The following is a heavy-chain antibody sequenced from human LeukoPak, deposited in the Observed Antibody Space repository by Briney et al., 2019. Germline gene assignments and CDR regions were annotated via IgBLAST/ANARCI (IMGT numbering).Heavy chain of an antibody. CDR2: IHPGDSDT. Sequence: LGESLKISCKGSGYSFSSYWIGWVRQMPGKGLEWMGIIHPGDSDTRYSPSFQGQVIISVDKSISTAYVQWSSLKASDTAVYYCARAPPYYESVDAFDIRGRGIMVTVSS. V-gene: IGHV5-51*01. J-gene: IGHJ3*02. D-gene: IGHD3-22*01. CDR3: ARAPPYYESVDAFDI. CDR1: GYSFSSYW.